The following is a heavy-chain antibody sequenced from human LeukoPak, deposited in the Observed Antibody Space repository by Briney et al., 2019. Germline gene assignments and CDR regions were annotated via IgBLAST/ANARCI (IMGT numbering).Heavy chain of an antibody. J-gene: IGHJ4*02. D-gene: IGHD3-3*01. CDR3: AKEGDDFWSGYSDY. V-gene: IGHV3-23*01. CDR1: GFTFSSYT. CDR2: IYGSGGSS. Sequence: GGSLRLSCAASGFTFSSYTMSWVRQAPGKRLEWVSAIYGSGGSSYYADSVKGRFTISRDNSKNTLYLQMNSLRAEDTAVYYCAKEGDDFWSGYSDYWGQGTLVTVSS.